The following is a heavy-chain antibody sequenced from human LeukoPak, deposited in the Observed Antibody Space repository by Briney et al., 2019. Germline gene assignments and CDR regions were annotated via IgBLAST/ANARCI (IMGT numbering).Heavy chain of an antibody. V-gene: IGHV4-34*01. CDR3: ARATPSLDY. CDR2: INRSGST. Sequence: PSETLSLTCAVYGGSFSGYYWSWIRQPPGKGLEWIGEINRSGSTNYNPSLKSRVTISVDRSKNQFSLKLSSVTAADTAVYYCARATPSLDYWGQGTLVTVSS. J-gene: IGHJ4*02. D-gene: IGHD5-12*01. CDR1: GGSFSGYY.